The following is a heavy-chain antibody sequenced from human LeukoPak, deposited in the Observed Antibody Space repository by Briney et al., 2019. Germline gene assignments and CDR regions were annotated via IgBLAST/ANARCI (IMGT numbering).Heavy chain of an antibody. CDR1: GGSISSSSYN. Sequence: SETLSLTCTVSGGSISSSSYNWGWIRQSPGKGLEWIGSISYRGSTYYNPSLKSRVTISVDTSKNQSSLKLSSVTAADTAVYYCAGPYGQWPYNYWGQGTLVTVSS. CDR3: AGPYGQWPYNY. J-gene: IGHJ4*02. D-gene: IGHD6-19*01. V-gene: IGHV4-39*01. CDR2: ISYRGST.